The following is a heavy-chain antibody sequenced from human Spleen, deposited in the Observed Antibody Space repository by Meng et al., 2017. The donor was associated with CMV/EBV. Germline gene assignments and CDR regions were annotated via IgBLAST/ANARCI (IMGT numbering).Heavy chain of an antibody. J-gene: IGHJ4*02. CDR3: ARKKIPGYCSGGDCSYYFDY. D-gene: IGHD2-15*01. CDR1: GYTFTDYY. CDR2: IIPNGGGT. Sequence: ASVKVSCKASGYTFTDYYLHWVRQAPGQGLEWMGWIIPNGGGTSYPQKFQGRVSMTRDTSISTAYMELSRLRSDDTAVYYCARKKIPGYCSGGDCSYYFDYWGQGTLVTVSS. V-gene: IGHV1-2*02.